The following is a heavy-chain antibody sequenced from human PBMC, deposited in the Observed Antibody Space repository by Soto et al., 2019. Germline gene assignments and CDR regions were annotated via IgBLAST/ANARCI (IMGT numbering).Heavy chain of an antibody. CDR3: ARGRGYIYGPYYFDY. D-gene: IGHD5-18*01. CDR1: GGSISSEGYY. CDR2: IYYSGTT. V-gene: IGHV4-31*03. J-gene: IGHJ4*02. Sequence: QVPLQESGPGLVKPSQTLSLTCTVSGGSISSEGYYWSWFRQLPGQGLEWIGDIYYSGTTYHNPSLRSRLTISGDESKNQFSLKLSSVTAADTALYYGARGRGYIYGPYYFDYWGQGPLVTVAS.